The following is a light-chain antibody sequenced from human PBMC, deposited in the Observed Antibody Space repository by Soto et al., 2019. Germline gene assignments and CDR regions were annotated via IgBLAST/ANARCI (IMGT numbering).Light chain of an antibody. J-gene: IGLJ1*01. V-gene: IGLV2-14*01. CDR1: SSDVGGYNY. CDR2: DVS. Sequence: QSALTQPASVSGSPGQSITISCTGTSSDVGGYNYVSWYQQHPGKAPKFMIYDVSNRPSGVSNRLSGSKSGNTASLTISGLQAEDEADYYCSSYTSRSTLVFGTGTKVTVL. CDR3: SSYTSRSTLV.